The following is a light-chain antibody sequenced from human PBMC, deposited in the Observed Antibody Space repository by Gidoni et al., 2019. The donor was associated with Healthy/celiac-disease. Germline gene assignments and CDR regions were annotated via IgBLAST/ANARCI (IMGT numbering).Light chain of an antibody. V-gene: IGLV1-47*01. J-gene: IGLJ3*02. CDR3: AAWDVSLSGWV. CDR1: SSNIGSNY. CDR2: RNN. Sequence: QSVLTQPPSASGTPGQRVTISCSGSSSNIGSNYVYWYQQLPGTAPKRLIYRNNQRPSGVPDRFSGSKSGTSASLAISGLRSEDEADYYCAAWDVSLSGWVFGGGTKLTVL.